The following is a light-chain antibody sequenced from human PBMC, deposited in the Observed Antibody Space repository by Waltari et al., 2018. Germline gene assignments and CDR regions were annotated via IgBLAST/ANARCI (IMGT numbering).Light chain of an antibody. CDR2: DVH. CDR3: SSKTTRDTRL. J-gene: IGLJ3*02. Sequence: QSALTQPASVSGSPGQSITIPCTGTSSSIGAYNAVSWYQQHPGKAPKVVIYDVHNRPSGVSNRFSGSMSGNTASLTISGLQTEDEADYYCSSKTTRDTRLFGGGTKLTVL. V-gene: IGLV2-14*03. CDR1: SSSIGAYNA.